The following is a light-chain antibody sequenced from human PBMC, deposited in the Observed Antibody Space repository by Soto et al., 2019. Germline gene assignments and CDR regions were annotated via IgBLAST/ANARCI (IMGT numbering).Light chain of an antibody. J-gene: IGLJ3*02. V-gene: IGLV2-14*01. Sequence: QPASVSGSPGQSVTISCTGTTSDVGGYISVSWYQQHPGKAPKLMIYEVSNRPSGVSNRFSGSKSGDTASLTISGLQAEDEADYYCSSYAGSNQRVFGGGTQLTVL. CDR2: EVS. CDR3: SSYAGSNQRV. CDR1: TSDVGGYIS.